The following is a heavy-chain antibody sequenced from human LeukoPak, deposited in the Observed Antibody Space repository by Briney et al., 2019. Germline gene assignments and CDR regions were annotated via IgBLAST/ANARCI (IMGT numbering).Heavy chain of an antibody. D-gene: IGHD6-19*01. V-gene: IGHV4-59*05. CDR3: ARRSRSSGWYLIDY. CDR1: GGSISSYY. J-gene: IGHJ4*02. CDR2: IYYSGST. Sequence: SETLSLTCTVSGGSISSYYWSWIRQPPGKGLEWIGSIYYSGSTYYNPSLKSRVTISVDTSKNQFSLKLSSVTAADTAVYYCARRSRSSGWYLIDYWGQGTLVTVSS.